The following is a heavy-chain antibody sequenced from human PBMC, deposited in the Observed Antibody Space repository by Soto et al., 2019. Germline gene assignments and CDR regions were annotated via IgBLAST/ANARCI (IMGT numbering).Heavy chain of an antibody. CDR1: GFTFSSYW. V-gene: IGHV3-74*01. CDR2: INSDGSST. Sequence: GGSLRLSCAASGFTFSSYWMHWVRQAPGKGLVWVSRINSDGSSTSYADSVKGRFTISRDNSKNSLYLQMNSLRTEDTALYYCANQPHCSGGSCYHHQLDYWGQGTLVTVSS. D-gene: IGHD2-15*01. CDR3: ANQPHCSGGSCYHHQLDY. J-gene: IGHJ4*02.